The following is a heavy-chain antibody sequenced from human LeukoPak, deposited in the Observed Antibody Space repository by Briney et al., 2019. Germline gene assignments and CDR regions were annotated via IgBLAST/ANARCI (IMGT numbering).Heavy chain of an antibody. CDR2: IIPILGIA. V-gene: IGHV1-69*04. J-gene: IGHJ4*02. CDR1: EGTFSSYA. CDR3: ARTFSGGI. Sequence: ASVKVSCKASEGTFSSYAISWVRQAPGQGLEWMGRIIPILGIANHAQKFQGRVTITADKSTSTAYMELSSLRSEDTAVYYCARTFSGGIWGQGTLVTVSS.